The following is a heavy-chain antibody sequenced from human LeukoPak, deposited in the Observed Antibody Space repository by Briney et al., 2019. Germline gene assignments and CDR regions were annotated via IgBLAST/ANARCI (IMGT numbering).Heavy chain of an antibody. CDR1: GFTFSNAW. CDR3: ARSDWFDP. V-gene: IGHV3-74*01. Sequence: GGSLRLSCAASGFTFSNAWMSWVRQAPGKGPLWVSRIKADGSSATYADSVKGRFTISRDNAKNTLYLQMNSLRVEDTAVYYCARSDWFDPWGQGTLVTVSS. CDR2: IKADGSSA. J-gene: IGHJ5*02.